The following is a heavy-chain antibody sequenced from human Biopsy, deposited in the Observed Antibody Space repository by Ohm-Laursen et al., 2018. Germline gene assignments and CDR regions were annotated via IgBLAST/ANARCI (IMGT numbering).Heavy chain of an antibody. CDR3: VRASIFGVATSGFYYYGMDV. CDR2: IYADGST. J-gene: IGHJ6*02. V-gene: IGHV3-66*01. D-gene: IGHD3-3*01. CDR1: GITVSKSY. Sequence: SLRLSCAASGITVSKSYMRWVRQAPGKGLEWVSIIYADGSTYSADSVKGRFTTSRDNSKNTLYLQMNSLRAEDTAVYYCVRASIFGVATSGFYYYGMDVWGQGTTVTVSS.